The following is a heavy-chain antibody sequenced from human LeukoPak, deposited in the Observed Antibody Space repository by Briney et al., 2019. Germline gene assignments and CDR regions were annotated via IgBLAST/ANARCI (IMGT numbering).Heavy chain of an antibody. CDR2: ISNYNGNT. D-gene: IGHD3-10*01. CDR1: SYTFLSYG. Sequence: ASVKVSCKASSYTFLSYGFSWVRRAPGQGLEWMGWISNYNGNTNYAPNFHGRLTMTIDTSTTTSYMELRSLRSDDTAVYYCASGEGVADFDYWGQGTLVTVSS. V-gene: IGHV1-18*01. CDR3: ASGEGVADFDY. J-gene: IGHJ4*02.